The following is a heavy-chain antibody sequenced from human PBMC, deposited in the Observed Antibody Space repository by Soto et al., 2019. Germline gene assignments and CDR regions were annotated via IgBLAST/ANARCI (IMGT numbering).Heavy chain of an antibody. Sequence: GGSLRLSCAASGFTFSSYAMHWVRQAPGKGLEWVAVISYDGSNKYYADSVKGRFTISRDNSKNTLYLQMNSLRAEDTAVYYCARETVSGWPYYYYYGMHVWGQGTTVTVSS. V-gene: IGHV3-30-3*01. D-gene: IGHD6-19*01. CDR3: ARETVSGWPYYYYYGMHV. CDR1: GFTFSSYA. J-gene: IGHJ6*02. CDR2: ISYDGSNK.